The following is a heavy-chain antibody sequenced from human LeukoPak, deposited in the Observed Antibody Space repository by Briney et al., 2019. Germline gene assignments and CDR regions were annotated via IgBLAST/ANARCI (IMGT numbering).Heavy chain of an antibody. CDR1: GGSISSYY. Sequence: PSETLSLTCTASGGSISSYYWSWIRQPPGKGLEWIGYIYTSGSTNYNPSPKSRVTISLDTPKKQCSLKLSSVPDADTAVYYCARRATVVTPGYFYYYYMDVWGEGTTVTVSS. V-gene: IGHV4-4*09. CDR3: ARRATVVTPGYFYYYYMDV. CDR2: IYTSGST. J-gene: IGHJ6*03. D-gene: IGHD4-23*01.